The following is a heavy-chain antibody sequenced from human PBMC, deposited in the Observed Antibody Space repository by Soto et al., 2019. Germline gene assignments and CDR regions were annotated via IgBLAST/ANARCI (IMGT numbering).Heavy chain of an antibody. Sequence: GESLKISCKGSGYSFTSYWIGWVRQMPGKGLEWMGIIYPGDSDTRYSPSFQGQVTISADKSISTAYLQWSSLKASDTAMYYCARSGDGMTTVVSDAFDIWGQGTMVTVSS. V-gene: IGHV5-51*01. CDR2: IYPGDSDT. CDR3: ARSGDGMTTVVSDAFDI. D-gene: IGHD4-17*01. CDR1: GYSFTSYW. J-gene: IGHJ3*02.